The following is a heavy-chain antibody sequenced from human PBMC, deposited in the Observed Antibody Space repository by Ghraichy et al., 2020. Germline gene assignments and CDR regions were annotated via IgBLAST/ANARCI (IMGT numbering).Heavy chain of an antibody. J-gene: IGHJ4*02. D-gene: IGHD3-10*01. CDR3: VKDGGYFPDQYFDY. CDR2: ISSNGGRT. CDR1: GFTFSSYA. Sequence: GGSLRLSCSASGFTFSSYAMHWVRQAPGKGLEYVSGISSNGGRTYYGDSVKGRFTISRDKSKNTLYLQMSSLRAEDTAVYYCVKDGGYFPDQYFDYWGQGTLVTVSS. V-gene: IGHV3-64D*06.